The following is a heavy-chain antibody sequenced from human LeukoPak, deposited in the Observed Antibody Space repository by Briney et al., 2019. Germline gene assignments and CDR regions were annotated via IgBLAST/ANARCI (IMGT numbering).Heavy chain of an antibody. CDR2: LSGSGGST. CDR1: GFTFSSYA. V-gene: IGHV3-23*01. CDR3: ARDRGGGTAFDY. Sequence: GGSLRLSCAASGFTFSSYAMSWVRQAPGKGLEWGSVLSGSGGSTYYADSVRARFTISRDNSKHTLYLQANSLRPEDTAVYYCARDRGGGTAFDYWGQGTEVTVSS. J-gene: IGHJ4*02. D-gene: IGHD1-1*01.